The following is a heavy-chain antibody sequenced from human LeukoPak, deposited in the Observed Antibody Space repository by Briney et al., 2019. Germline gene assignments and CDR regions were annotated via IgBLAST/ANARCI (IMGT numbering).Heavy chain of an antibody. CDR1: GFTFSTYN. D-gene: IGHD5-18*01. Sequence: GGSLRLSCAASGFTFSTYNMNWVRQAPGKGLEWVSSLPGSSTYTYYADSLKGRFTISRDTTKNSLYLQMNSLSPEDTDVYYCARGSYGSFDYWGQGTLVSVSS. CDR3: ARGSYGSFDY. J-gene: IGHJ4*02. V-gene: IGHV3-21*01. CDR2: LPGSSTYT.